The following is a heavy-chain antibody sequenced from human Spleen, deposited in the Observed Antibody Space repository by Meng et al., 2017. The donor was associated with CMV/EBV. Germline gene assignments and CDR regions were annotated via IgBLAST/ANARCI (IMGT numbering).Heavy chain of an antibody. CDR1: GGSISTDGYY. V-gene: IGHV4-31*02. CDR3: ARPIYYDGSVHFDP. Sequence: VSGGSISTDGYYWSWIRQHPGKGLEWIGHFYYGGSTYYNTSLKSRLTISIDRRKNQFSLKLSSVTAADTAVYYCARPIYYDGSVHFDPWGQGILVTAPQ. CDR2: FYYGGST. J-gene: IGHJ5*02. D-gene: IGHD3-22*01.